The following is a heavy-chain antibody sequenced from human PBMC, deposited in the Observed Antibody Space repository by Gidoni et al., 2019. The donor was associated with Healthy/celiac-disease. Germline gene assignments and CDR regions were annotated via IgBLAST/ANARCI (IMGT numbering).Heavy chain of an antibody. CDR2: ISGSGGST. Sequence: EVQLLESGGGLVQPGGSLRLSCAASGFTFSSYAMSWVRQAPGKGLEWVSAISGSGGSTYYADSVKGRFTISRDNSKNTLYLQMNSLRAEDTAVYYCAKGAQDIVVVPSATASVYFDYWGQGTLVTVSS. V-gene: IGHV3-23*01. J-gene: IGHJ4*02. D-gene: IGHD2-2*01. CDR1: GFTFSSYA. CDR3: AKGAQDIVVVPSATASVYFDY.